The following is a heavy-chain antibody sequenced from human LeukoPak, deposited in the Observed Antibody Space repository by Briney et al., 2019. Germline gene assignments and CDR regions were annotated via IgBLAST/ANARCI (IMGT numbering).Heavy chain of an antibody. CDR3: ARDLRGYYQDESDY. V-gene: IGHV3-43*01. Sequence: PGGSLRLSCAASGFTFDDYTMHWVRQAPGKGLEWVSLISWDGDNTYYADSVKGRFTISRDNAKNSLYLQMNSLRAEDTAVYYCARDLRGYYQDESDYWGQGTLVTVSS. D-gene: IGHD3-22*01. CDR1: GFTFDDYT. CDR2: ISWDGDNT. J-gene: IGHJ4*02.